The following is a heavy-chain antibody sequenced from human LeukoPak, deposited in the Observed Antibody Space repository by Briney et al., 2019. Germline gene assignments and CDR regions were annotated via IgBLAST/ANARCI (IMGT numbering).Heavy chain of an antibody. CDR1: GGSFSGYY. V-gene: IGHV4-34*01. D-gene: IGHD6-19*01. Sequence: SETLSLTCAVYGGSFSGYYWSWVRQPPGKGLEWIGEINHSGSTNYNPSLKSRVTISVDTSKNQFSLKLSSVTAAVTAVYYCARGHWQWLAVGPFDCWGQGTLVTVSS. CDR3: ARGHWQWLAVGPFDC. CDR2: INHSGST. J-gene: IGHJ4*02.